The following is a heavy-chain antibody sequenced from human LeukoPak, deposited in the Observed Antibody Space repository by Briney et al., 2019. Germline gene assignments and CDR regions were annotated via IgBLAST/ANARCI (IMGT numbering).Heavy chain of an antibody. CDR1: GGSITSYY. CDR2: IYYTGST. Sequence: PSETLSLTCTVSGGSITSYYWTWIRQSPGKGLEWIGHIYYTGSTNYSPSLESRVTISVDTSKNQVSLKLSSVTAADTAVYYCAREDSSSGVDYWGQGTLVTVSS. J-gene: IGHJ4*02. D-gene: IGHD6-6*01. CDR3: AREDSSSGVDY. V-gene: IGHV4-59*01.